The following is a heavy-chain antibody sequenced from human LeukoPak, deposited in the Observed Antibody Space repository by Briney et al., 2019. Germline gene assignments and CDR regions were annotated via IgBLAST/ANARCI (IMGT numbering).Heavy chain of an antibody. CDR1: GGTFSSYA. J-gene: IGHJ6*02. Sequence: AASVKVSCKASGGTFSSYAISWVRQAPGQGLEWMGGIISIFGTANYAQKFQGRVTITADESASTAYMELSSLRSEDTAVYYCARGSGTTFRRFYYYYGMDVWGQGTTVTVSS. CDR2: IISIFGTA. CDR3: ARGSGTTFRRFYYYYGMDV. V-gene: IGHV1-69*13. D-gene: IGHD1-7*01.